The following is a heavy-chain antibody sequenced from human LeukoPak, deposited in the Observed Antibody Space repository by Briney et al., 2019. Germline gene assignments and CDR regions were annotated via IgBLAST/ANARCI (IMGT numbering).Heavy chain of an antibody. CDR3: AREGWGGSYYRPDYYYYYMDV. Sequence: GGSLRLSCAASGFTVSNAWMSWVRQAPGKGLEWVANIKQDGSEKYYVDSVKGRFTISRDNAKNSLYLQMNSLRAEDTAVYYCAREGWGGSYYRPDYYYYYMDVWGKGTTVTVSS. V-gene: IGHV3-7*01. CDR1: GFTVSNAW. CDR2: IKQDGSEK. D-gene: IGHD1-26*01. J-gene: IGHJ6*03.